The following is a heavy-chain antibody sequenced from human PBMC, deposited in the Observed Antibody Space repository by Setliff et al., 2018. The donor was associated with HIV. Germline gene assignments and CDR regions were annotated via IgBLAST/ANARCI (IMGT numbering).Heavy chain of an antibody. D-gene: IGHD3-10*01. Sequence: SETLSLTCAVSDYSISSGYYWGWIRQPPGKGLEWIGSIYHSGSTYYNPSLKSRVTISVDTSKNQFSLKLSSVTAADTAVYYCATYADRESNRFDPWGQGTLVTVSS. CDR1: DYSISSGYY. CDR3: ATYADRESNRFDP. CDR2: IYHSGST. J-gene: IGHJ5*02. V-gene: IGHV4-38-2*01.